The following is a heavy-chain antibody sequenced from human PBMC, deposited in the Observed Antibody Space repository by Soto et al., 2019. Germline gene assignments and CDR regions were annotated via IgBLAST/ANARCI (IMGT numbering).Heavy chain of an antibody. CDR1: GFTFSSYS. V-gene: IGHV3-21*01. CDR3: ARDGSYPGSPDY. J-gene: IGHJ4*02. CDR2: ISSSSSYI. Sequence: LRLSCAASGFTFSSYSMNWVRQAPGKGLEWVSSISSSSSYIYYADSVKGRFTISRDNAKNSLYLQMNSLRAEDTAVYYCARDGSYPGSPDYWGQGTLVTVSS. D-gene: IGHD3-10*01.